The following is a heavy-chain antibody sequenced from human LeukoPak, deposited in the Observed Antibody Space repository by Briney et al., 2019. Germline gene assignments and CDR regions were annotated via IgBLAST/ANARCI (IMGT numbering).Heavy chain of an antibody. CDR2: IKSKTDGGTT. Sequence: PGGSLRLSCAASGFTFSSYEMNWVRQAPGKGLEWVGRIKSKTDGGTTDYAAPVKGRFTISRDDSKNTLYLLMNSLKTEDTAVYYCSTESSAYFDCWGQGALVTVSS. CDR1: GFTFSSYE. CDR3: STESSAYFDC. V-gene: IGHV3-15*01. D-gene: IGHD6-19*01. J-gene: IGHJ4*02.